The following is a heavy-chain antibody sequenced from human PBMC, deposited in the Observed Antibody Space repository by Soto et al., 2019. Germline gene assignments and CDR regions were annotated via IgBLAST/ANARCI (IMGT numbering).Heavy chain of an antibody. V-gene: IGHV3-21*06. CDR1: GFSFSDYT. Sequence: LRLSCVASGFSFSDYTMSWVRQAPGKGLDWASTISTSSSNIFYAASVKGRFTVSRDNARNTLYLEMHGLRGEDTAVYYCARLTGIPEIAPLEEGNWGQGTLVTVSS. CDR3: ARLTGIPEIAPLEEGN. J-gene: IGHJ4*02. D-gene: IGHD1-1*01. CDR2: ISTSSSNI.